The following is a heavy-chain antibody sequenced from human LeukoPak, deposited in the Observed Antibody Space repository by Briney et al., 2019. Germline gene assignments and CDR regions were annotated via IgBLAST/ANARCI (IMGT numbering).Heavy chain of an antibody. V-gene: IGHV1-24*01. CDR3: ATGPAGATLGAFDI. CDR2: FDPEDGET. Sequence: ASVKVSCKASGYTFTSYYMHWVRQAPGKGLEWMGGFDPEDGETIYAQKFQGRVTMTEDTSTDTAYMELSSLRSEDTAVYYCATGPAGATLGAFDIWGQGTMVTVSS. J-gene: IGHJ3*02. CDR1: GYTFTSYY. D-gene: IGHD1-26*01.